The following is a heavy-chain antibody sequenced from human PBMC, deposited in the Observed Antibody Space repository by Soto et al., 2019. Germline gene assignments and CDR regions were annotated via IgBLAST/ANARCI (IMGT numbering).Heavy chain of an antibody. CDR1: GGSISRGDYY. CDR2: IYYSGST. CDR3: ARWWSGSRQGFDP. Sequence: QVQLQESGPGLVKPSQTLSLTCTVSGGSISRGDYYWSWIRQHPGKGLEWIGYIYYSGSTYYNPSLKSRVTISVDTSKNPFSLKLSSVTAADTAVYYCARWWSGSRQGFDPWGQGTLGTVAS. V-gene: IGHV4-31*03. J-gene: IGHJ5*02. D-gene: IGHD3-3*01.